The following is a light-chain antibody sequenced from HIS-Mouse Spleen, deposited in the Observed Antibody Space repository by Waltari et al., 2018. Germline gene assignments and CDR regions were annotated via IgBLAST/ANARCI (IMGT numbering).Light chain of an antibody. CDR1: SSDVGGYNY. CDR3: SSYTSSSTEV. V-gene: IGLV2-14*03. J-gene: IGLJ2*01. CDR2: DVS. Sequence: QSALTQPASVSGSPGQSITISCTGTSSDVGGYNYVSWYQQHQGKAPKLMIYDVSNRPSGVSNRFSGSKSGNTASLTISGLQAEDEADYYCSSYTSSSTEVFGGGTKLTVL.